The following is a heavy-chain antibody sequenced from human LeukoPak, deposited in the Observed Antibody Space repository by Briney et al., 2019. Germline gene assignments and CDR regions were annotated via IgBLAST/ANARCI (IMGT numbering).Heavy chain of an antibody. V-gene: IGHV4-30-2*01. D-gene: IGHD2-2*01. J-gene: IGHJ3*02. CDR3: ATSFSTPYAFDI. Sequence: PSQTLSLTCTVSGGSVSSGGCYWSWIRQPPGKGLEWVGYIYYGGSTFYNPSLKSRVTMSVDTSKNQFSLKLSSVTAADTAVYYCATSFSTPYAFDIWGQGTMVTVSS. CDR1: GGSVSSGGCY. CDR2: IYYGGST.